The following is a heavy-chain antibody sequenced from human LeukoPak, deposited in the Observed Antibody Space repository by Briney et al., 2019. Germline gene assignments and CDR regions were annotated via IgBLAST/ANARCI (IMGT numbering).Heavy chain of an antibody. V-gene: IGHV3-30*04. CDR1: GFTFSSYA. J-gene: IGHJ4*02. D-gene: IGHD4/OR15-4a*01. CDR2: ISYDGSNK. Sequence: GGSLRLSCAASGFTFSSYAIHWVRQAPGRGLEWVALISYDGSNKYYGDSVKGRFTISRDNSKNTLYLQMNSLGAEDTAVYYCARDMGLPDYWGQGTLVTVSS. CDR3: ARDMGLPDY.